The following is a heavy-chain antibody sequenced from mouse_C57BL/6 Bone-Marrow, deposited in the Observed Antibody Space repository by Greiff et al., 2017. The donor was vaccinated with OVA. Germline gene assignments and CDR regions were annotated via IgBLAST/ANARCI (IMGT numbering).Heavy chain of an antibody. Sequence: EVQRVESGAELVRPGASVKLSCTASGFNIKDDYMHWVKQRPEQGLEWIGWIDPENGDTEYASKFQGKATITADTSSNTAYLQLSSLTSEDTAVYYCTTLYAWFAYWGQGTLVTVSA. CDR1: GFNIKDDY. D-gene: IGHD1-3*01. J-gene: IGHJ3*01. CDR2: IDPENGDT. V-gene: IGHV14-4*01. CDR3: TTLYAWFAY.